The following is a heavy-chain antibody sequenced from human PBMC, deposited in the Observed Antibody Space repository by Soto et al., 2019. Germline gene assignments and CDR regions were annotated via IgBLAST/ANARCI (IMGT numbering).Heavy chain of an antibody. Sequence: EVQVVESGGGLVQPGGSLRLSCAASGFTFSDYRMHWVRQAPGKGLVWVSRIKGDLITTNYADSAKGRFTISRDNARNTVSLQIDSLRAEDTAVYYCARGARGLYFMDVWGKGTTVTVSS. CDR3: ARGARGLYFMDV. V-gene: IGHV3-74*01. CDR2: IKGDLITT. CDR1: GFTFSDYR. D-gene: IGHD5-12*01. J-gene: IGHJ6*03.